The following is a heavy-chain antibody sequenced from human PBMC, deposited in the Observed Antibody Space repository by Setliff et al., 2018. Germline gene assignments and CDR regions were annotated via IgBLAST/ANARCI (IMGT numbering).Heavy chain of an antibody. CDR3: ATEGVAISDYHYYYYMDV. CDR2: IYYSGST. D-gene: IGHD3-16*01. CDR1: GGSISSGDYY. Sequence: SETLSLTCTVSGGSISSGDYYWSWIRQPPGKGLEWIGYIYYSGSTYYNPSLKSRVTISVDTSKNQFSLKLNSVTAADTAVYYCATEGVAISDYHYYYYMDVWGKGTTVTVSS. J-gene: IGHJ6*03. V-gene: IGHV4-30-4*08.